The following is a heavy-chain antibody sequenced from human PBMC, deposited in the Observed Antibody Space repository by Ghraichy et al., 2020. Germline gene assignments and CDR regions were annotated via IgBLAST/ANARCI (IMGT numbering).Heavy chain of an antibody. CDR3: ARYDDFWSGYWGY. Sequence: SETLSLTCAVYGGSFSGYYWSWIRQPPGKGLEWIGEINHSGSTNYNPSLKSRVTISVDTSKNQFSLKLSSVTAADTAVYYCARYDDFWSGYWGYWGQGTLVTVSS. D-gene: IGHD3-3*01. CDR2: INHSGST. J-gene: IGHJ4*02. V-gene: IGHV4-34*01. CDR1: GGSFSGYY.